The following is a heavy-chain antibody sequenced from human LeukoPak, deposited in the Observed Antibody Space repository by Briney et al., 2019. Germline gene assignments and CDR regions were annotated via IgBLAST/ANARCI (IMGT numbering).Heavy chain of an antibody. CDR1: GGSISSHY. J-gene: IGHJ4*02. Sequence: PSETLSLTCTVSGGSISSHYWSWIRQPPGKGLERIGYIYYSGSTNYNPSLKSRVTISVDTSKNQFSLKLSSVTAADTAVYYCARPRFDSSGPYFDYWGQGTLVTVSS. CDR2: IYYSGST. CDR3: ARPRFDSSGPYFDY. D-gene: IGHD3-22*01. V-gene: IGHV4-59*11.